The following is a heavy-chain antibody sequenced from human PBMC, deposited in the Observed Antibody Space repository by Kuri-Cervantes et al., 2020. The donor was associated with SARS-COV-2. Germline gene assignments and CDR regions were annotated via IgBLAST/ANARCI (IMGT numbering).Heavy chain of an antibody. CDR2: ISYDGSNK. V-gene: IGHV3-30-3*01. Sequence: GESLKISCAASGFTFSSYAMHWVRQAPGKGLEWVAVISYDGSNKYYADSVKGRFTISRDNSKNTLYLQMNSLRAEDTAVYYCARDRGVDYCSSTSCPSGPFGPFDPWGQGTLVTGSS. J-gene: IGHJ5*02. D-gene: IGHD2-2*01. CDR3: ARDRGVDYCSSTSCPSGPFGPFDP. CDR1: GFTFSSYA.